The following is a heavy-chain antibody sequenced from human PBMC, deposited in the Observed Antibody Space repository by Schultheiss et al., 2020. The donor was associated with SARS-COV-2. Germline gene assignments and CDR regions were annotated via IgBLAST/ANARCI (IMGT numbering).Heavy chain of an antibody. D-gene: IGHD2/OR15-2a*01. V-gene: IGHV3-49*04. CDR2: IRTKAHGGTT. CDR3: TRVYFPFGSLLDGMDV. Sequence: GGSLRLSCAASGFTFSSYSMNWVRQAPGKGLEWVGVIRTKAHGGTTEFAASVKGRFTISRDDSKSIAYLQMNSLKTEDTAVYYCTRVYFPFGSLLDGMDVWGQGTTVTVSS. CDR1: GFTFSSYS. J-gene: IGHJ6*02.